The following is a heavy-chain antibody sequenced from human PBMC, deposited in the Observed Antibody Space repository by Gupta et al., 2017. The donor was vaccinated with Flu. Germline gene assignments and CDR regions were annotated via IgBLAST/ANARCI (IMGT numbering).Heavy chain of an antibody. J-gene: IGHJ3*01. D-gene: IGHD3-22*01. Sequence: QVQLLESGPGLVKPSETLSLTCSVSGTSINSYYWTWIRQPPGKGLGWIGYIHYGGSQTNHNPSPQSRVTISVDTSKSQFSLKLSSVTAADTAVYYCASTYYYDSSGDALDVWGQGIKVTVS. V-gene: IGHV4-59*01. CDR1: GTSINSYY. CDR3: ASTYYYDSSGDALDV. CDR2: IHYGGSQT.